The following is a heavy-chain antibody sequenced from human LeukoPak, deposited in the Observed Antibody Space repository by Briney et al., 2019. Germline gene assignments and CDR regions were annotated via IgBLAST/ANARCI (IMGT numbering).Heavy chain of an antibody. D-gene: IGHD6-19*01. CDR1: GVSISSGSYY. Sequence: SETLSLTCTVSGVSISSGSYYWSWIRQPAGKGLEWIGRIYTSGSTNYNPSLKSRVTISVDTSKNQFSLKLSSVTAADTAVYYCARDEGGGWYHYWGQGTLVTVSS. J-gene: IGHJ4*02. V-gene: IGHV4-61*02. CDR3: ARDEGGGWYHY. CDR2: IYTSGST.